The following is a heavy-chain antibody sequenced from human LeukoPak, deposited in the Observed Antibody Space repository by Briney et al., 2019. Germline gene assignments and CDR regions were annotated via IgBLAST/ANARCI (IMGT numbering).Heavy chain of an antibody. Sequence: SETLSLTCAVYGGSFSGYYWSWIRQPPGKGLEWIGEINHSGSTNYNPSLKSRVTISVDTSKNQFSLKLSSVTAADTAVYYCARAITMIVVVTLNWFDPWGQGTLVTVSS. CDR1: GGSFSGYY. D-gene: IGHD3-22*01. V-gene: IGHV4-34*01. J-gene: IGHJ5*02. CDR2: INHSGST. CDR3: ARAITMIVVVTLNWFDP.